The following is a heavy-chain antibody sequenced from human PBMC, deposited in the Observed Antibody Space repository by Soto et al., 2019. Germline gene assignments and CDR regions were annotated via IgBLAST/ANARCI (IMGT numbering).Heavy chain of an antibody. V-gene: IGHV3-21*04. D-gene: IGHD6-19*01. CDR2: SSRSSSYI. Sequence: GASLRLSCAASGFTFSSFSMTCVRQAPGKGLEGVSSSSRSSSYIYYADSVKGRFTISRDNSQNTLFLQMDRLRVDDTATYYCVRDRACRTMAGTEHWAQGALVTVSS. CDR1: GFTFSSFS. J-gene: IGHJ4*02. CDR3: VRDRACRTMAGTEH.